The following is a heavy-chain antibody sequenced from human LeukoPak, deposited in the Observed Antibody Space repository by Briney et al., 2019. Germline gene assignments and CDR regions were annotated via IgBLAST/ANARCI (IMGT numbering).Heavy chain of an antibody. J-gene: IGHJ3*02. Sequence: SVKVSCKASGGTFSSYAISWVRQAPGQGLEWMGGIIPIFGTANYAQKFQGRVTITADESTSTAYMELSSLRSEDTAVYYCASGITMVRGVIMENAFDIWGQGTMVTVSS. CDR1: GGTFSSYA. CDR3: ASGITMVRGVIMENAFDI. V-gene: IGHV1-69*13. D-gene: IGHD3-10*01. CDR2: IIPIFGTA.